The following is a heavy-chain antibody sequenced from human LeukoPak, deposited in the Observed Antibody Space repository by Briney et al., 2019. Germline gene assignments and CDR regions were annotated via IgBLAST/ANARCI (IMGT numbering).Heavy chain of an antibody. CDR1: GDSVSDFS. CDR2: IYSSGDT. V-gene: IGHV4-4*07. Sequence: SETLSLTCTVSGDSVSDFSWNWIRQTAGKGLEWIGQIYSSGDTDYNPSLKSRVAMSVDTSKNQFSLILRSVTAADTAIYFCARESSTTQTNLFDYWGQGTLVTVSS. J-gene: IGHJ4*02. D-gene: IGHD1-14*01. CDR3: ARESSTTQTNLFDY.